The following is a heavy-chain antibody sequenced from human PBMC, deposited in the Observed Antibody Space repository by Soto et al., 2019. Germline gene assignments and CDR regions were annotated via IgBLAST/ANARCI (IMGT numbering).Heavy chain of an antibody. Sequence: GGSLRLSCAASGFTFSVYAMSWVRQAPGKGLEWVSAISGSGGSTYYADSVKGRFTISRDNSKNTLYLQMNSLRAEDTAVYYCAKDRTYYYDSSGSGAFDYWGQGTLVTVSS. V-gene: IGHV3-23*01. CDR2: ISGSGGST. CDR3: AKDRTYYYDSSGSGAFDY. CDR1: GFTFSVYA. J-gene: IGHJ4*02. D-gene: IGHD3-22*01.